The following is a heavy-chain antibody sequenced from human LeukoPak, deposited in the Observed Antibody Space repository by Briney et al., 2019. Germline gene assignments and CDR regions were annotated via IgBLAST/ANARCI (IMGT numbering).Heavy chain of an antibody. Sequence: PSETLSLTCTVSGGSISSYYWSWIRQPPGKGLEWIGYIYYSGSTNYNPSLKSRVTMSVDTSKNQFSLKLSSVTAADTAVYYCARVPASSWGNYYMDVWGKGTTVTVSS. CDR1: GGSISSYY. D-gene: IGHD6-13*01. CDR3: ARVPASSWGNYYMDV. CDR2: IYYSGST. J-gene: IGHJ6*03. V-gene: IGHV4-59*12.